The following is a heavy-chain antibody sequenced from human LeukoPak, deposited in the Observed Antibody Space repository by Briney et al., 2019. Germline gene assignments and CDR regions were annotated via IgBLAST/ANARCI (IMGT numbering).Heavy chain of an antibody. CDR2: IWYDGSND. J-gene: IGHJ6*02. CDR1: GFTFSNYG. D-gene: IGHD3-22*01. Sequence: GRPLRLSCAASGFTFSNYGMHWVRQAPGKGLEWVAAIWYDGSNDYYADSVKGRLTISRDNSNNTLYLQMNSLRAEDTAVYYCARDPAHDSSGYFYPIHYGMDVWGQGTTVTVSS. CDR3: ARDPAHDSSGYFYPIHYGMDV. V-gene: IGHV3-33*01.